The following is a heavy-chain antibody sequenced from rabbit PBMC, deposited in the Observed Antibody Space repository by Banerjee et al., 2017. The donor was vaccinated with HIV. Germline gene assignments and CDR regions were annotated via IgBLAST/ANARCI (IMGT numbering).Heavy chain of an antibody. D-gene: IGHD7-1*01. CDR2: INTSSGNT. J-gene: IGHJ4*01. CDR3: ARDRDGDAGYGSLAL. CDR1: AFSFSNKYV. V-gene: IGHV1S45*01. Sequence: QEQLEESGGDLVKPEGSLTLTCTASAFSFSNKYVMCWVRQAPGKGLEWIACINTSSGNTVYASWAKGRFTISKTSSTTVTLQMTGLTVADTATYFCARDRDGDAGYGSLALWGPGTLVTVS.